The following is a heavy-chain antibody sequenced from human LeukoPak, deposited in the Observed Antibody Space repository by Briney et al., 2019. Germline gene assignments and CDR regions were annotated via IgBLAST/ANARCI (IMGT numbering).Heavy chain of an antibody. CDR3: ARHGYSSGSGYFDL. J-gene: IGHJ2*01. D-gene: IGHD5-18*01. V-gene: IGHV4-59*08. Sequence: PSETLSLTCTVSGGSLSSYYWSWIRQPPGKGLEWIGYIYYSGSTNYNPSLKSRVTISVDTSKNQFSLKLTSVTAADTAVYYCARHGYSSGSGYFDLWGRGTLVTVSS. CDR2: IYYSGST. CDR1: GGSLSSYY.